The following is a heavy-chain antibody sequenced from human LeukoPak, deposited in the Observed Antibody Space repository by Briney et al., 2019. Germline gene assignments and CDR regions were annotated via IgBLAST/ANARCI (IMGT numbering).Heavy chain of an antibody. Sequence: ASVKVSCKASGYTFTRYGISWVRQAPGQGREWMGWISAYNGNTKYEQKIQGRVTINTDTSKSTDYMEMRRLRYSDRGVYYCERDQSRYCYGKTPPRVFDPWGQGTLVTVSS. V-gene: IGHV1-18*01. CDR2: ISAYNGNT. D-gene: IGHD5-18*01. CDR3: ERDQSRYCYGKTPPRVFDP. J-gene: IGHJ5*02. CDR1: GYTFTRYG.